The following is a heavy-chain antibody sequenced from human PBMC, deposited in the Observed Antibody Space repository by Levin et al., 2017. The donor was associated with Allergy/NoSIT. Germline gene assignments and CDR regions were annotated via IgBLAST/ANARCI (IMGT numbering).Heavy chain of an antibody. D-gene: IGHD6-13*01. Sequence: GESLKISCAASGFTVSSNYMSWVRQAPGKGLEWVSILYSGGSTYYADSVKGRFTISRDNSKNTLYLQMNSLRAEDTAVYYCATGYSSSWFDSWGQGTLVTVSS. CDR3: ATGYSSSWFDS. V-gene: IGHV3-53*01. CDR2: LYSGGST. J-gene: IGHJ5*01. CDR1: GFTVSSNY.